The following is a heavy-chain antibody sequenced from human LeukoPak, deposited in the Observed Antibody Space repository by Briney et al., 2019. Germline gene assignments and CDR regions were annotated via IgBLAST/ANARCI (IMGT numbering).Heavy chain of an antibody. D-gene: IGHD2-2*01. V-gene: IGHV3-23*01. CDR1: GFTFSSYA. CDR2: ISDDFGT. J-gene: IGHJ4*02. CDR3: ARGNSGHCTGATCYALDY. Sequence: GGSLRLSCAASGFTFSSYAMSFLRRAPGKGLEWVSEISDDFGTYHADSVKGRLTISTDNSRNTLYLQMTSLRAEDTAVYYCARGNSGHCTGATCYALDYWGQGTLVTVSS.